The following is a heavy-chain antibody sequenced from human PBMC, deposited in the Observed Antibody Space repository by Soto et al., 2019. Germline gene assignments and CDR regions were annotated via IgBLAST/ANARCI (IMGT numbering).Heavy chain of an antibody. CDR1: GFTFSSYA. D-gene: IGHD4-17*01. CDR3: AKRARGHDYGDYYFDY. Sequence: GGSLRLSCAASGFTFSSYAMSWVRQAPGKGLEWVSAISGSGGSTYYADSVKGRFTISRDNSKNTLYLQMNSLRAEDTAVYYCAKRARGHDYGDYYFDYWGQGTLVTVSS. J-gene: IGHJ4*02. V-gene: IGHV3-23*01. CDR2: ISGSGGST.